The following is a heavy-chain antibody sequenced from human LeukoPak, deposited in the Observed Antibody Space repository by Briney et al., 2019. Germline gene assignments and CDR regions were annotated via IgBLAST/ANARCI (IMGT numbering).Heavy chain of an antibody. CDR1: GGSFSGYY. V-gene: IGHV4-34*01. CDR2: INHSGST. Sequence: PSETLSLTCAAYGGSFSGYYWSWIRQPPGKGLEWIGEINHSGSTNYNPSLKSRVTISVDTSKNQFSLKLSSVTAADTAVYYCARGPRSVYADHNFDYWGQGTLVTVSS. J-gene: IGHJ4*02. D-gene: IGHD2-8*01. CDR3: ARGPRSVYADHNFDY.